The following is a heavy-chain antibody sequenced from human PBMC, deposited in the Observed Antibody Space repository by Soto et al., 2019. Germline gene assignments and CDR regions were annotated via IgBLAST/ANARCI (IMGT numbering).Heavy chain of an antibody. CDR3: ARDKVVAGTIYYYYYVMDV. V-gene: IGHV1-18*01. CDR2: ISAYNGNT. CDR1: GYTFTSYG. D-gene: IGHD6-19*01. Sequence: QVQLVQSGAEVKKPGASVKVSCKASGYTFTSYGISWVRQAPGQGLEWMGWISAYNGNTNYAQKLQGRVTMTTDTSTSTAYMELRSLRSDDTAVYYCARDKVVAGTIYYYYYVMDVWGQGTTVTVSS. J-gene: IGHJ6*02.